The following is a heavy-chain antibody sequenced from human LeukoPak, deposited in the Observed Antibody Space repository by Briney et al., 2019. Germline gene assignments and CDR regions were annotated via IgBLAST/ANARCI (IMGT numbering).Heavy chain of an antibody. J-gene: IGHJ5*02. CDR1: GFTFNSYA. V-gene: IGHV3-30*14. Sequence: GRSLRLSCVASGFTFNSYAMNWVRQAPGKGLEWVAVISFDESHEYYADPVKGRFTISRDNSRNTVYLQMDSLRAEDTAVYYCARAAGVRNWFDPWGQGTLVTVSS. CDR3: ARAAGVRNWFDP. CDR2: ISFDESHE.